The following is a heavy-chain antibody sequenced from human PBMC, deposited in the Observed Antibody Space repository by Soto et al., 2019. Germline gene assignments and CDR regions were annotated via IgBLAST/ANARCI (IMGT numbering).Heavy chain of an antibody. CDR3: ASSVSRHYYYYYMDV. D-gene: IGHD2-2*01. V-gene: IGHV3-48*01. CDR2: ISSSSSTI. CDR1: GFTFSSYS. J-gene: IGHJ6*03. Sequence: GGSLRLSCAASGFTFSSYSMNWVRQAPGKGLEWVSYISSSSSTIYYADSVKGRFTISRDNAKNSLYLQMNSLRAEDTAVYYCASSVSRHYYYYYMDVWGKGTTVTVSS.